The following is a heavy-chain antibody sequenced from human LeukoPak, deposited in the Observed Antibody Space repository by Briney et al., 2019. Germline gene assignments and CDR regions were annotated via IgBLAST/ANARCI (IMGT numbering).Heavy chain of an antibody. CDR3: ARGTLNIPGEHGAFDY. Sequence: ALRLSCAASGFTFDDYAMHWVRQAPGKGLEWVSGISWNSGSIGYADSVKGRFTISRDNAKNSLYLQMNSLRAEDTAVYYCARGTLNIPGEHGAFDYWGQGTLVTVSS. D-gene: IGHD1-14*01. CDR2: ISWNSGSI. CDR1: GFTFDDYA. V-gene: IGHV3-9*01. J-gene: IGHJ4*02.